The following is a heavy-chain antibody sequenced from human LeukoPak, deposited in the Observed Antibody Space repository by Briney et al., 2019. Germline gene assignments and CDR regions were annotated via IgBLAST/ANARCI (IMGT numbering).Heavy chain of an antibody. CDR2: ISINGGST. CDR1: ETAFRTYA. Sequence: GGPLRLSCPASETAFRTYAMHWFRQPQGKGLYYVQAISINGGSTYYADSGRGRFTISRDNSRNTLYLQMSSLRPDDTAVYYCVRTYDENPLGWFDPWGQGTLVTVSS. V-gene: IGHV3-64D*06. J-gene: IGHJ5*02. CDR3: VRTYDENPLGWFDP. D-gene: IGHD5-12*01.